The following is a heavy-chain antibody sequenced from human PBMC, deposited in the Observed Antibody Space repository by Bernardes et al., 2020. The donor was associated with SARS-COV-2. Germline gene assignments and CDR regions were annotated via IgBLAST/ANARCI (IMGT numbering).Heavy chain of an antibody. CDR1: GFTFSSYE. Sequence: GGSLRLSCAASGFTFSSYEMNWVRQAPGKGLEWVSYISSSGSTIYYADSVKGRFTISRDNAKNSLYLQMNSLRAEDTAVYYCARDRAYDYIDWGQGTLVTVSS. D-gene: IGHD3-16*01. J-gene: IGHJ4*02. CDR2: ISSSGSTI. CDR3: ARDRAYDYID. V-gene: IGHV3-48*03.